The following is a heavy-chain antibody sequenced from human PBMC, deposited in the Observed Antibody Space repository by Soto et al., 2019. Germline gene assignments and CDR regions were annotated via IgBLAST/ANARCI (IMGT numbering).Heavy chain of an antibody. CDR1: GYIFSQYG. D-gene: IGHD3-10*01. CDR2: ISVDNGDT. V-gene: IGHV1-18*01. CDR3: ARFRTELSYMSYFFDS. J-gene: IGHJ4*02. Sequence: QVQLVQSGDEVKKPGASVKVSCKASGYIFSQYGITWVRQAPGQGLEWMAWISVDNGDTNYAQKFQGRATMTTDTATSTVYMELRSLTSDDTALYYCARFRTELSYMSYFFDSWGQGTLVTVSS.